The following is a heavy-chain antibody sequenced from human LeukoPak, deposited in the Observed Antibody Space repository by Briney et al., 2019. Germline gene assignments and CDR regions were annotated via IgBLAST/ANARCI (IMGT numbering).Heavy chain of an antibody. D-gene: IGHD3-10*01. J-gene: IGHJ5*02. Sequence: SETLSLTCTVSGGSISSHYWSWVRQPPGKGLEWIGYIYYSGSTNYNPSLKSRVTISVDTSKTQFSLKLSSVTAADTAVYYCARGPGGSDPWGQGTLVTVSS. CDR2: IYYSGST. V-gene: IGHV4-59*11. CDR1: GGSISSHY. CDR3: ARGPGGSDP.